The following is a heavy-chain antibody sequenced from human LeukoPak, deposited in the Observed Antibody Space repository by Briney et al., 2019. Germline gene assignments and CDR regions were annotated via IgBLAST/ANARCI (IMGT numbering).Heavy chain of an antibody. CDR1: GVSISDYH. Sequence: SETLSLTCSVSGVSISDYHWIWIRQPPAKGLEWMGYFSYSGSTRYNPSLKSRVTMSVDTSKNQFSLRLTSVAAADTAVYYCARMYSGTSYYFDFWGQGTLVTVSS. J-gene: IGHJ4*02. CDR2: FSYSGST. V-gene: IGHV4-59*01. CDR3: ARMYSGTSYYFDF. D-gene: IGHD1-26*01.